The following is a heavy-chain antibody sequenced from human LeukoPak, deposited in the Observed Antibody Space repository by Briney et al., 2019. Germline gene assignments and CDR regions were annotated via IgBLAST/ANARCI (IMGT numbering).Heavy chain of an antibody. Sequence: PSETLSLTCTVSGGSISSYYWSWIRQPPGKGLEWIGYIYYSGSTDYNPSLKSRVTISVDTSKNQFSLKLSSVTAADTAVYYCARGHRGYYFDYWGQGTLVTVSS. D-gene: IGHD1-14*01. J-gene: IGHJ4*02. CDR1: GGSISSYY. CDR2: IYYSGST. V-gene: IGHV4-59*12. CDR3: ARGHRGYYFDY.